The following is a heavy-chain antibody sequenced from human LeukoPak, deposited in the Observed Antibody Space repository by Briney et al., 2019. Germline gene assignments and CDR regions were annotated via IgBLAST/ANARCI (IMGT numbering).Heavy chain of an antibody. V-gene: IGHV4-39*02. CDR3: ARSLFRIAARPHFDY. D-gene: IGHD6-6*01. CDR2: VFYSGNS. CDR1: GDSLNSSTYY. Sequence: PSETLSLTCTVSGDSLNSSTYYWGWLRPPPGKGLEDIGSVFYSGNSYYNPTLKGRVTLSIDTSKNHFSLRLSSVTAADTAVYCCARSLFRIAARPHFDYWGRGTLVTVSS. J-gene: IGHJ4*02.